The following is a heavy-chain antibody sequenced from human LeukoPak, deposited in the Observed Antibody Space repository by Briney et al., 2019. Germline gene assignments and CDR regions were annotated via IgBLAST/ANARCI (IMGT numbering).Heavy chain of an antibody. CDR2: INHSGRT. J-gene: IGHJ4*02. CDR1: GGSFSVYY. CDR3: ARSMDSVVVPAVPIGY. D-gene: IGHD2-2*03. Sequence: SETLSLTCAVYGGSFSVYYWSWTSPPPGKGLEWIGEINHSGRTNYNPSLKSRVTISVDTSKNQFSLKLSSVTAADTAVYYCARSMDSVVVPAVPIGYWGQGTLVTVSS. V-gene: IGHV4-34*01.